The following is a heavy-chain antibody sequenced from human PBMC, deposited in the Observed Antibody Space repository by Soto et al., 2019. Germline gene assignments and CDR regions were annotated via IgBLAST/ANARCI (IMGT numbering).Heavy chain of an antibody. CDR2: VYYSDSI. D-gene: IGHD3-16*01. Sequence: SETLSLTCTVAGGSLSSYYWSWIRQAPGKGLENLGYVYYSDSINYNPSFKSRVTIAVDTSRNQFFLTSNSMTAADTAVYYCGEDGGGGEVPVSAFRANGTSVPVS. CDR3: GEDGGGGEVPVSAF. V-gene: IGHV4-59*08. CDR1: GGSLSSYY. J-gene: IGHJ6*03.